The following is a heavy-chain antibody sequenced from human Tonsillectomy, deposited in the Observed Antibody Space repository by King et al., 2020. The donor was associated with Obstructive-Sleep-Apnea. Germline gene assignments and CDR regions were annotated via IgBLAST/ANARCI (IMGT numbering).Heavy chain of an antibody. D-gene: IGHD6-19*01. V-gene: IGHV3-30*04. CDR2: ISYDGSNK. CDR3: AREYSSGWYWTSTFDY. J-gene: IGHJ4*02. CDR1: GFTFSSYA. Sequence: VQLVESGGGVVQPGRSLRLSCAASGFTFSSYAMHWVRQAPGKGLEWVSLISYDGSNKYYADSVKGRFTISRDNSKNTLYLQMNSPRAGDTAVYYCAREYSSGWYWTSTFDYWGQGTLVTVSS.